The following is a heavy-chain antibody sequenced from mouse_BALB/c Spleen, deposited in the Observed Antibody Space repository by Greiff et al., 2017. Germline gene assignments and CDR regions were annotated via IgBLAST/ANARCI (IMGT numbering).Heavy chain of an antibody. V-gene: IGHV3-6*02. CDR1: GYSITSGYY. J-gene: IGHJ2*01. CDR3: ARGDYDRDFDY. CDR2: ISYDGSN. Sequence: DVQLQESGPGLVKPSQSLSLTCSVTGYSITSGYYWNWIRQFPGNKLEWMGYISYDGSNNYNPSLKNRISITRDTSKNQFFLKLNSVTTEDTATYYCARGDYDRDFDYWGQGTTLTVSS. D-gene: IGHD2-4*01.